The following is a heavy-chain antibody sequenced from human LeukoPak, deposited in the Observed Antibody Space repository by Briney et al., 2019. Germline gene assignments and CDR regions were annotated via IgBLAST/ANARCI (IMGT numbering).Heavy chain of an antibody. Sequence: PGGSLRLSCAASGFTFSSYEMNWVRQAPGKGLEWVSYISSSGSTIYYADSVKGRFTIPRDNAKNSLYLQMNSLRAEDTAVYYCARGVPYSSSWLREFDYWGQGTLVTVSS. D-gene: IGHD6-13*01. CDR3: ARGVPYSSSWLREFDY. J-gene: IGHJ4*02. CDR2: ISSSGSTI. CDR1: GFTFSSYE. V-gene: IGHV3-48*03.